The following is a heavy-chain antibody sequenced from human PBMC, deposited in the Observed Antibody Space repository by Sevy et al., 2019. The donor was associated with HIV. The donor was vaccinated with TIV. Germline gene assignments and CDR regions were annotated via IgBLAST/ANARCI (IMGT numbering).Heavy chain of an antibody. D-gene: IGHD2-8*01. CDR2: TYYRSKWYN. V-gene: IGHV6-1*01. CDR3: ARADFYCTNGVCLYDYYGMDV. J-gene: IGHJ6*02. CDR1: GDSVSSNSAA. Sequence: SQTLSLTCAISGDSVSSNSAAWNWIRQSPSRGLEWLGRTYYRSKWYNDYAVSVKSRITINPDTSKNQFSLQLNSVTPEDTAVYYCARADFYCTNGVCLYDYYGMDVRGQGTTVTVSS.